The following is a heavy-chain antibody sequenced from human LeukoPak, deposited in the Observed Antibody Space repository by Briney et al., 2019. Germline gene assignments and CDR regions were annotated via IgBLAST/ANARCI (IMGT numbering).Heavy chain of an antibody. V-gene: IGHV3-30*18. J-gene: IGHJ5*02. CDR3: VKARGPSTSSPWFDP. CDR2: VSNDGGDK. CDR1: EFTFSSYA. Sequence: GGSLRLSCAASEFTFSSYAMHWVRQAPGKGLEWVALVSNDGGDKYYADSVKGRFTISRDNSKSTLYLQMDRLRAEDTAVYYCVKARGPSTSSPWFDPWGQGTLVTVSS. D-gene: IGHD6-6*01.